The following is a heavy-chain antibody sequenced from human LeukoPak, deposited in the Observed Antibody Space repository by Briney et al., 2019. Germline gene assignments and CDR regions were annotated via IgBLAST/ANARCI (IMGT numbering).Heavy chain of an antibody. CDR3: ASGMDDSSGSYYYYYMDV. V-gene: IGHV1-2*02. CDR1: GYTFTGYY. Sequence: ASVKVSCKASGYTFTGYYMHWVRQAPGQGLEWMGWINPNRGGTNYAQKFQGRVTMTRDTSISTAYMELSRLRSDDTAVYYCASGMDDSSGSYYYYYMDVWGKGTTVTVSS. J-gene: IGHJ6*03. D-gene: IGHD3-22*01. CDR2: INPNRGGT.